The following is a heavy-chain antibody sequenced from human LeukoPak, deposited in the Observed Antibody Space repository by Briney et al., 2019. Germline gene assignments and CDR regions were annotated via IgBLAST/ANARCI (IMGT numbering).Heavy chain of an antibody. J-gene: IGHJ2*01. CDR1: GFTFSSYG. CDR3: AKEPTYSSGWYRVRYFDL. Sequence: GGSLRLSCAASGFTFSSYGMHWVRQAPGKGLEWVAFIRYDGSNKYYADSVKGRFTISRDNSKNTLYLQMNSLRAEDTAVYYCAKEPTYSSGWYRVRYFDLWGRGTLVTVSS. V-gene: IGHV3-30*02. CDR2: IRYDGSNK. D-gene: IGHD6-19*01.